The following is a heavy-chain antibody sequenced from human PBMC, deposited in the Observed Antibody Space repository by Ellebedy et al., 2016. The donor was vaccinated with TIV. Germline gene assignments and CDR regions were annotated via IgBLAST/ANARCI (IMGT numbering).Heavy chain of an antibody. CDR2: IGTAGDT. Sequence: GASLKISCAASGFTFSSQDMHWVRPATGKGLEWVSGIGTAGDTYYPGSVKGRFTISRENAKNSLYLQMNSLRAGDTAVYYCARGLPMVRGVISPFDYWGQGTLVTVSS. CDR3: ARGLPMVRGVISPFDY. J-gene: IGHJ4*02. V-gene: IGHV3-13*01. CDR1: GFTFSSQD. D-gene: IGHD3-10*01.